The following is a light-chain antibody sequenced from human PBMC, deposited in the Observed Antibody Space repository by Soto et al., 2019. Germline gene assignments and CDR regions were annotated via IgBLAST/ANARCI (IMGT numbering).Light chain of an antibody. J-gene: IGLJ1*01. CDR1: SSDVGGNNY. V-gene: IGLV2-8*01. CDR3: SSYAGSNNYV. CDR2: EVS. Sequence: QSALTQPPSASGSPGQSVTISCTGTSSDVGGNNYVSWYQQHPGKAPKLMIYEVSKRPSGVPDRFSGAKSGNKASLTVSGLQSEDEADYYCSSYAGSNNYVFGTGTKLPVL.